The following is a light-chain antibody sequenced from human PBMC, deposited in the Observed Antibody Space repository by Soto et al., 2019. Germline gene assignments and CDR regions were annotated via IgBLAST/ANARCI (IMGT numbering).Light chain of an antibody. Sequence: IQMTQSPSSVSASVGDRVTMTCRASQGVGGWLAWYQQKPGKVPKLLIYATSSLHSGVPSRFSGSGSRTEFTLSISSLQPEDCATYYCQQTHSLPLSFGPGTKVDIK. CDR1: QGVGGW. V-gene: IGKV1-12*01. CDR2: ATS. CDR3: QQTHSLPLS. J-gene: IGKJ3*01.